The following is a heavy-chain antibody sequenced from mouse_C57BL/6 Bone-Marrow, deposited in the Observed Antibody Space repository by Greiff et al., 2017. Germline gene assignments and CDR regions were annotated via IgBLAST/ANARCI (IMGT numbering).Heavy chain of an antibody. CDR3: ARGTTVARHYYAMDY. V-gene: IGHV5-17*01. J-gene: IGHJ4*01. Sequence: EVHLVESGGGLVTPGGSLTLSCAASGFTFSDYGMHWVRQAPEKGLEWVAYISSGSSTIYYADTVKGRFTLSRDNAKNTLFLQRTSLRSEDTAMYYCARGTTVARHYYAMDYWGQGTSGTVSS. CDR1: GFTFSDYG. CDR2: ISSGSSTI. D-gene: IGHD1-1*01.